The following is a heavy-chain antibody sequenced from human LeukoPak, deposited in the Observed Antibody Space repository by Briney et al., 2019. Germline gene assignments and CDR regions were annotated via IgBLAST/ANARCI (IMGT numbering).Heavy chain of an antibody. Sequence: PGRSLRLSCAASGFIFSSYGMHWVRQGPGKGLEWVAFIWPDGTNKYYRDSVRGRLTISRDNSKNTLYLQMNSLRAEDTAVYYCARDRKAVAADYWGQGTLVTVSS. CDR3: ARDRKAVAADY. V-gene: IGHV3-33*01. CDR1: GFIFSSYG. D-gene: IGHD6-19*01. J-gene: IGHJ4*02. CDR2: IWPDGTNK.